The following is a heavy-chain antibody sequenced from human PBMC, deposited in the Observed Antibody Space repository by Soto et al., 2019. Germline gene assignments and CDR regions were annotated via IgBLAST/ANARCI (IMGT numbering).Heavy chain of an antibody. Sequence: SVKVSCKASGGSFGKSAINWVRQTPGQGLEWLGGFIPVYRTLNYAQKFQGRVTITADESTGTAYMTLSSLASDDTAVYYCATGVIWIGYFTVDSWGQGNRVTVSS. D-gene: IGHD3-3*01. CDR2: FIPVYRTL. CDR1: GGSFGKSA. V-gene: IGHV1-69*13. J-gene: IGHJ4*02. CDR3: ATGVIWIGYFTVDS.